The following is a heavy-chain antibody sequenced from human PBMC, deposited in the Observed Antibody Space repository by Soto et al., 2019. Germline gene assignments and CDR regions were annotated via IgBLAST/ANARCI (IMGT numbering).Heavy chain of an antibody. CDR3: AREGDGEAGPRGPFDY. CDR2: INPSGGST. CDR1: GYTFTSYY. D-gene: IGHD6-19*01. V-gene: IGHV1-46*01. Sequence: GASVKVSCKASGYTFTSYYMHWVRQAPGQGLEWMGIINPSGGSTSYAQKFQGRVTMTRDTSTSTVYMELSSLRSEDTAGYYCAREGDGEAGPRGPFDYWGQGPLVTVSS. J-gene: IGHJ4*02.